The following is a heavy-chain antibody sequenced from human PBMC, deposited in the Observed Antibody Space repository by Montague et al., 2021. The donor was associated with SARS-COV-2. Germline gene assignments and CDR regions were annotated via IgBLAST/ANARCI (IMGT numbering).Heavy chain of an antibody. J-gene: IGHJ1*01. CDR1: GGSISTEGYY. V-gene: IGHV4-39*01. Sequence: SETLSLTCTVSGGSISTEGYYWGWFRQPPGKGLEWLASIYHTGAPYYKPSLKSRLTILIDTPKNQFSLSLKSLSAEDTAMYYCVRPGSGSSDRWGQGTLVTVSS. CDR2: IYHTGAP. D-gene: IGHD3-3*01. CDR3: VRPGSGSSDR.